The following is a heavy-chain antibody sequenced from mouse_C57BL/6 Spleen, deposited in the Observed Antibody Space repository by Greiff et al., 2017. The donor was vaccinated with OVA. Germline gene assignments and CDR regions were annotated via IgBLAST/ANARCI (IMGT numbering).Heavy chain of an antibody. CDR1: GYTFTSYW. J-gene: IGHJ3*01. D-gene: IGHD1-1*01. CDR3: ARAQPSDYYGSSYWFAD. CDR2: IDPSDSYT. Sequence: QVQLQQPGAELVMPGASVKLSCKASGYTFTSYWMHWVKQRPGQGLEWIGEIDPSDSYTNYNQKFKGKSTLTVDKSSSTAYMQLSSLTSEDSAVDYCARAQPSDYYGSSYWFADWGQGTLVTVSA. V-gene: IGHV1-69*01.